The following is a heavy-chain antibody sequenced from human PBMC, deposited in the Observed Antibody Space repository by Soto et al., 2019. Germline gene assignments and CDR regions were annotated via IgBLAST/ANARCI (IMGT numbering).Heavy chain of an antibody. CDR2: ISGSGSST. CDR3: AKEAEMSVGYGMDV. D-gene: IGHD3-3*01. V-gene: IGHV3-23*04. Sequence: EVQVVESGGGLVQPGGSLRLSCAASGFTFNNYAMSWVLQAPGTGLEWVSGISGSGSSTYYADSVYGRFTISRDNSINTLYLQMNSLRAEDTAVYYCAKEAEMSVGYGMDVWGQGTTVTVSS. CDR1: GFTFNNYA. J-gene: IGHJ6*02.